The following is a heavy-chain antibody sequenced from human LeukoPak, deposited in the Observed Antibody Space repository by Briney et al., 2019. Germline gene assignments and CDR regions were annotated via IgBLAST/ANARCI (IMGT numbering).Heavy chain of an antibody. CDR3: ARVPTRLQHPFDY. J-gene: IGHJ4*02. V-gene: IGHV4-59*01. D-gene: IGHD4-11*01. Sequence: PSETLSLTCTVSGGSISSYYWSWIRQPPGKGLEWIGYIYYSGSTNYNPSLKSRVTISVDTSKNQFSLKLSSVTAADTAVYYCARVPTRLQHPFDYWGQGTLVTVSS. CDR2: IYYSGST. CDR1: GGSISSYY.